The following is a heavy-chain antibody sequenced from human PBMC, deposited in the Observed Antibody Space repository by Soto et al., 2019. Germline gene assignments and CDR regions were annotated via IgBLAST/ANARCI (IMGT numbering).Heavy chain of an antibody. D-gene: IGHD4-17*01. CDR2: IYYSGST. CDR1: GGSISSYY. CDR3: ARDLRTVTTEPYYYYYMDV. J-gene: IGHJ6*03. V-gene: IGHV4-59*01. Sequence: SETLSLTCTVSGGSISSYYWSWIRQPPGKGLEWIGYIYYSGSTNYNPSLKSRVTISVDTSKNQFSLKLSSVTAADTAVYYCARDLRTVTTEPYYYYYMDVWGKGTTVTVSS.